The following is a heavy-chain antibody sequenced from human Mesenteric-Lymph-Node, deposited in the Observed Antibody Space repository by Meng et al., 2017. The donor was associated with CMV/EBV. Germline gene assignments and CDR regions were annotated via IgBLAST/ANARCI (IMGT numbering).Heavy chain of an antibody. Sequence: ASVKVSCKASGYTFTGYYMHWVRQAPGQGLEWMGWINPNSGGTIYAQKFQGRVTMTEDTSISTAYMELNGLRSDDTAIYYCARDNWNYRGWFDPWGQGTLVTVSS. CDR1: GYTFTGYY. D-gene: IGHD1-7*01. CDR2: INPNSGGT. V-gene: IGHV1-2*02. J-gene: IGHJ5*02. CDR3: ARDNWNYRGWFDP.